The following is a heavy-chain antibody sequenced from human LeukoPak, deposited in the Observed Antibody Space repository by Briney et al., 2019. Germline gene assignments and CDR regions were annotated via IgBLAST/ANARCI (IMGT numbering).Heavy chain of an antibody. CDR3: ARDAPTTGTTRGAFDI. CDR1: GGSISSYY. Sequence: PSETLSLTCTVSGGSISSYYWSRIRQPPGKGLEWIGYIYYSGSTNYNPSLKSRVTISVDTSKNQFSLKLSSVTAADTAVYYCARDAPTTGTTRGAFDIWGQGTMVTVSS. J-gene: IGHJ3*02. V-gene: IGHV4-59*12. CDR2: IYYSGST. D-gene: IGHD1-1*01.